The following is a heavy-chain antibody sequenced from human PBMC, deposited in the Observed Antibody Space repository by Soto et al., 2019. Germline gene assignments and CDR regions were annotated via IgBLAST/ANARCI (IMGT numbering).Heavy chain of an antibody. CDR3: ATAYDSSGYYFDY. V-gene: IGHV4-59*01. CDR2: IYYSGST. Sequence: TSETLSLTCTVSGGSISSYYWSWIRQPPGKGLEWIGYIYYSGSTNYNPSLKSRVTISVDTSKNQFSLKLSSVTAADTAVYYCATAYDSSGYYFDYWGQGTLVT. D-gene: IGHD3-22*01. J-gene: IGHJ4*02. CDR1: GGSISSYY.